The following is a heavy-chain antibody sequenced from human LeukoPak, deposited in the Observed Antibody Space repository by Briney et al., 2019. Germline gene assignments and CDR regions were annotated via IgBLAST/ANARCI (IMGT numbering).Heavy chain of an antibody. V-gene: IGHV3-11*03. J-gene: IGHJ4*02. CDR2: ISSSSSYT. Sequence: GGSLRLSCAASGFTFRDYYMICILQAPGKGLEGVSYISSSSSYTNYADSVKGRFTISRDNAKNSLYLQMNSLRAEDTAVYYCASPSSEYGDYFDYWGQGPLVTVSS. D-gene: IGHD4-17*01. CDR3: ASPSSEYGDYFDY. CDR1: GFTFRDYY.